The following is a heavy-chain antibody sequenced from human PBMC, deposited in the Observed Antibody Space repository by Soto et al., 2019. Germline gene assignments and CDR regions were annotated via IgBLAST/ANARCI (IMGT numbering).Heavy chain of an antibody. V-gene: IGHV3-30-3*01. J-gene: IGHJ4*02. CDR1: GFTFSRYA. D-gene: IGHD6-13*01. Sequence: QVQLVESGGGVVQPGGSLRLSCAASGFTFSRYAMHWVRQAPGKGLEWLAILSYDGVNNYYADSVKGRFTISRDNSKSPLYLLMNNLNPDDTAVYYCARQILVAAGLNSPFDYWGQGTLVSLSS. CDR2: LSYDGVNN. CDR3: ARQILVAAGLNSPFDY.